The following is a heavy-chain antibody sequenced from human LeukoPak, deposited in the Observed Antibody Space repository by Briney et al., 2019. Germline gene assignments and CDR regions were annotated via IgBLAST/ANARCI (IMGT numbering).Heavy chain of an antibody. CDR1: GYTFTSYG. D-gene: IGHD3-22*01. CDR3: ARDLYGQAMDYYDSSGFDY. Sequence: GASVKVSCKASGYTFTSYGISWVRQAPGQGLEWMGWISAYNGNTNYAQKLQGRVTMTTDTSTSTAYMELRSLRSDDTAVYYCARDLYGQAMDYYDSSGFDYWGQGTLVTVSS. V-gene: IGHV1-18*01. CDR2: ISAYNGNT. J-gene: IGHJ4*02.